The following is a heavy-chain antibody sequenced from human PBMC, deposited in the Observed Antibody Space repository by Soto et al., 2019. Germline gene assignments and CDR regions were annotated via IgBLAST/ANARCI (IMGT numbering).Heavy chain of an antibody. V-gene: IGHV4-39*01. CDR1: GGSISSSSYY. Sequence: KPSETLSLTCTVSGGSISSSSYYWGWIRQPPGKGLEWIGSIYYSGSTYYNPSLKSRVTISVDTSKNQFSLKLSSVTAADAAVYYCARQRVYVEYFDYWGQGTLVTVSS. CDR3: ARQRVYVEYFDY. CDR2: IYYSGST. D-gene: IGHD2-8*01. J-gene: IGHJ4*02.